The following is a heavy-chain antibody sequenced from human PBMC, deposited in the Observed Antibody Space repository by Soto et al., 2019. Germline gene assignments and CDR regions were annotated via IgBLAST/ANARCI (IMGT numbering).Heavy chain of an antibody. CDR1: GXSISSAYF. V-gene: IGHV4-38-2*02. CDR3: ARDQLRLVGPDDAFDL. D-gene: IGHD2-8*02. J-gene: IGHJ3*01. Sequence: XTLPLTCAVSGXSISSAYFWGWILQPPVKGLEWIASIYHSGTTYYNPYLKSRVTISVDPSENQFSLELDSVNAADTAVYFCARDQLRLVGPDDAFDLWGQGTMGTVSS. CDR2: IYHSGTT.